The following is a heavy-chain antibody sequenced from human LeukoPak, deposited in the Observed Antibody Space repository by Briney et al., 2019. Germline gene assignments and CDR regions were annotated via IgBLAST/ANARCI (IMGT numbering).Heavy chain of an antibody. V-gene: IGHV4-59*01. CDR1: GGSISSYY. D-gene: IGHD3-22*01. CDR3: ARGRYYYDSSGRYWYFDL. J-gene: IGHJ2*01. Sequence: SETLSLTCTVSGGSISSYYWSWIRQPPGEGLEWIGYIYYSGSTNYNPSLKSRVSISVDTSKNQFSLKLSSVTAADTAVYYCARGRYYYDSSGRYWYFDLWGRGTLVTVSS. CDR2: IYYSGST.